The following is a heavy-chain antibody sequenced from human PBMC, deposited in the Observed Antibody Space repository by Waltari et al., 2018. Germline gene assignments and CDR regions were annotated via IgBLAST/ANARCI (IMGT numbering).Heavy chain of an antibody. CDR1: GFSFSAYN. Sequence: QLVDSGGGLVKPGSSLRLSCAASGFSFSAYNMHWHRRAPGKGLEWVSSISSKSTYRYYADSVRGRFSISRDNAENSLFLQMNNLRGEDTAVYYCARDTIFYGSGSYDPWGQGTRVTVSS. CDR2: ISSKSTYR. V-gene: IGHV3-21*01. D-gene: IGHD3-10*01. J-gene: IGHJ5*02. CDR3: ARDTIFYGSGSYDP.